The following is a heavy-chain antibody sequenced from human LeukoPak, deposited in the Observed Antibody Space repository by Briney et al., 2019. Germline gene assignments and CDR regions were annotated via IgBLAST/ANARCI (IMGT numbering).Heavy chain of an antibody. CDR2: ISGSGDNT. V-gene: IGHV3-23*01. D-gene: IGHD4-17*01. CDR3: AKESTVTPGNVNWFDP. J-gene: IGHJ5*02. CDR1: GFTFSLYA. Sequence: GGSLRLSCAASGFTFSLYAMSWVRQTPGKGLEWISTISGSGDNTYYAESVKGWFTISRDNSRNTLYLRMKSLRAEDTAMYYCAKESTVTPGNVNWFDPWGQGTLVTVSS.